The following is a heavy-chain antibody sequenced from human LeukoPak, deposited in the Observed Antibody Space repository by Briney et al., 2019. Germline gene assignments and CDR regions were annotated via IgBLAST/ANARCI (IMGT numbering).Heavy chain of an antibody. Sequence: PSETLSLTCTVSGGSISSYYWSWIRQPPGKGLEWIGYIYYSGSTNYNPSLKSRVTISVDTSKNQFSLKLSSVTAADTAVYYCARGVPAAMLAFDIWGQGTMVTVSS. CDR2: IYYSGST. J-gene: IGHJ3*02. V-gene: IGHV4-59*01. D-gene: IGHD2-2*01. CDR1: GGSISSYY. CDR3: ARGVPAAMLAFDI.